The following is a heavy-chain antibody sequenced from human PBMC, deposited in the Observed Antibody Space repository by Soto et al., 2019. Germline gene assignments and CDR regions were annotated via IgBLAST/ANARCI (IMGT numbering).Heavy chain of an antibody. CDR2: IYPGDSGT. CDR1: GYSFTSYW. J-gene: IGHJ5*02. Sequence: LKISCKGSGYSFTSYWIGWVRQMPGKGLEWMGIIYPGDSGTRYSPSFQGQVTISADKSISTAYLQWSSLKASDTAMYYCARHFRPGYSSGWYNWFDPWGQGTLVTVSS. V-gene: IGHV5-51*01. CDR3: ARHFRPGYSSGWYNWFDP. D-gene: IGHD6-19*01.